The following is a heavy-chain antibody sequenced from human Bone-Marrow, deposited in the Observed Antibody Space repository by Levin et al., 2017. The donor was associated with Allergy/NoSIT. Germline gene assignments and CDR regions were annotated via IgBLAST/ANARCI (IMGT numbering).Heavy chain of an antibody. CDR1: GVTFSSYG. CDR2: ISFDGNQK. V-gene: IGHV3-30*18. CDR3: AKEYGSGSLLDY. D-gene: IGHD3-10*01. Sequence: GGSLRLSCAVSGVTFSSYGMHWVRQAPGKGLEWVAVISFDGNQKYYADSVKGRFTISRDDSENALSLNRGSRTADVTAGYYGAKEYGSGSLLDYWGQGTLVSVSS. J-gene: IGHJ4*02.